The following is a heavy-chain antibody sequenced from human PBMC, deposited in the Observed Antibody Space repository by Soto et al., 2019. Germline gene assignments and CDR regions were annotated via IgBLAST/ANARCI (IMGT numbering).Heavy chain of an antibody. D-gene: IGHD3-10*01. V-gene: IGHV3-48*01. J-gene: IGHJ6*03. Sequence: PGGSLRLSCAASGFTFSSYSMNWVRQAPGKGLEWVSYISSSSSTIYYADSVKGRFTISRDNAKNSLYLQMNSLRAEDTAVYYCARVPRHPPYYGSGSTYYYMDVWGKGTTVTVSS. CDR1: GFTFSSYS. CDR3: ARVPRHPPYYGSGSTYYYMDV. CDR2: ISSSSSTI.